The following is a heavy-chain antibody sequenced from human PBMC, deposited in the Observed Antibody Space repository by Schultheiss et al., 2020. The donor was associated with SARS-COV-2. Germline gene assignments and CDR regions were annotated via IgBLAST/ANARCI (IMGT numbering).Heavy chain of an antibody. D-gene: IGHD5-12*01. CDR2: ISYDGSNK. CDR1: GFTFSSYA. CDR3: ARGSGYDFGNWFDP. V-gene: IGHV3-30-3*01. Sequence: GESLKISCAASGFTFSSYAMHWVRQAPGKGLEWVAVISYDGSNKYYADSVKGRFTISRDNSKNTLYLQMNSLRAEDTAVYYCARGSGYDFGNWFDPWGQGTLVTVSS. J-gene: IGHJ5*02.